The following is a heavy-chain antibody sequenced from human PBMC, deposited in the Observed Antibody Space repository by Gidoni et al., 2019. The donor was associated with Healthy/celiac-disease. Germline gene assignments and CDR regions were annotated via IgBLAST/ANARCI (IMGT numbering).Heavy chain of an antibody. CDR2: ISGSGGST. J-gene: IGHJ4*02. CDR1: GFHFSSYA. Sequence: EVQLLESGGGLVQPGGSLRLSCAASGFHFSSYAMSWVRQAPGKGLEWVSAISGSGGSTYYADAVKGRFTISRDNSKNTLYLQMNSLRAEDTAVYYCAKIWKQQLGQDVYWGQGTLVTVSS. V-gene: IGHV3-23*01. CDR3: AKIWKQQLGQDVY. D-gene: IGHD6-13*01.